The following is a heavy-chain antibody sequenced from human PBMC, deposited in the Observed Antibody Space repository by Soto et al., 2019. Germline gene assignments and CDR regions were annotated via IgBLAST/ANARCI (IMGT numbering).Heavy chain of an antibody. CDR2: ISWNSGSI. CDR1: GFTFDDYA. J-gene: IGHJ4*02. D-gene: IGHD2-15*01. CDR3: ARAPYCSGGSCYFLFVYYFYY. Sequence: EVQLVESGGGLVQPGRSLRLSCAASGFTFDDYAMHWVRQAPGKGLWWVSGISWNSGSIGYADSVKGRFTISRDNAKPSLYLQMHSLRAEDTAFYYCARAPYCSGGSCYFLFVYYFYYWGQGTLVTVSS. V-gene: IGHV3-9*01.